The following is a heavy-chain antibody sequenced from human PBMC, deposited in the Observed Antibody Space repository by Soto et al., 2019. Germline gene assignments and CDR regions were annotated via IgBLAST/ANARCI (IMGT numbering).Heavy chain of an antibody. CDR3: AIEGNAYTGLDFDL. CDR1: GGSISSGYYY. V-gene: IGHV4-30-4*01. Sequence: QVQLQESGPGLVKPSQTLSLTCTVSGGSISSGYYYWSWIRQPPGKGLEWIGYIYHNGSTYYNPSLKSRITIARDMSKNQFSLNRNSMTAAETAVYFCAIEGNAYTGLDFDLWGRGTLFTVSS. D-gene: IGHD3-16*01. CDR2: IYHNGST. J-gene: IGHJ2*01.